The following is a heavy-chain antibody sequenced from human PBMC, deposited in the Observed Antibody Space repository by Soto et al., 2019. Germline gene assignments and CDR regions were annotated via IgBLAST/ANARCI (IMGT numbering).Heavy chain of an antibody. Sequence: EVQLVESGGGLVQPGRSLRLSCAVSGFTFDDYAMHWFRQSPGKGLEWVSGLSWNGDYTGYADSVKGRFTISRDNTKNSLYLQMPSLRAEDTALYYCAKGTRSSYYYGMDVWGQGTTVTVSS. J-gene: IGHJ6*02. V-gene: IGHV3-9*01. CDR2: LSWNGDYT. CDR1: GFTFDDYA. CDR3: AKGTRSSYYYGMDV. D-gene: IGHD6-6*01.